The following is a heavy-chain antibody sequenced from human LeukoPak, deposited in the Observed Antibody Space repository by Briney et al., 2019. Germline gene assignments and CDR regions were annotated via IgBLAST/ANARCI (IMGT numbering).Heavy chain of an antibody. V-gene: IGHV3-21*01. Sequence: GWSLRLSCAASGFTFSSYSMNWVRQAPGKGLEWVSSISSSSSYIYYADSVKGRFTISRDNAKNSLYLQMNSLRAEDTAVYYCAREDIVVVPAATGGYYYYGMDVWGQGPTVTVSS. D-gene: IGHD2-2*01. CDR1: GFTFSSYS. J-gene: IGHJ6*02. CDR2: ISSSSSYI. CDR3: AREDIVVVPAATGGYYYYGMDV.